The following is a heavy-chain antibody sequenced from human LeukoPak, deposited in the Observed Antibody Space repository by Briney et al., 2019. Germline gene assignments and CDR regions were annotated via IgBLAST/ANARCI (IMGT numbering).Heavy chain of an antibody. CDR2: IYYSGST. Sequence: SETLSLTCTVSGGSISSSSYYWGWIRQPPGKGLEWIGSIYYSGSTYYNPSLKSRVTISVDTSKNQFSLKLSSVTAADTAVYYCAGAWPKDSSGWYTIDYWGQGTLVTVSS. J-gene: IGHJ4*02. V-gene: IGHV4-39*07. D-gene: IGHD6-19*01. CDR3: AGAWPKDSSGWYTIDY. CDR1: GGSISSSSYY.